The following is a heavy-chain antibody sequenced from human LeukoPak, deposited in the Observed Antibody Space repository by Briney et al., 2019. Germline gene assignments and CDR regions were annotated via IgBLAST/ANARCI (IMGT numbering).Heavy chain of an antibody. J-gene: IGHJ4*02. Sequence: GSLRLSCAASGFMFSSYWMSWVRQAPGKGLEWVANIKQDGSEKSYVDSVKGRFTISRDNAKNSLYLQMSSLRAEDTAVYYCARDRWGYSYGGDWGQGTLVTVSS. CDR3: ARDRWGYSYGGD. V-gene: IGHV3-7*01. CDR1: GFMFSSYW. D-gene: IGHD5-18*01. CDR2: IKQDGSEK.